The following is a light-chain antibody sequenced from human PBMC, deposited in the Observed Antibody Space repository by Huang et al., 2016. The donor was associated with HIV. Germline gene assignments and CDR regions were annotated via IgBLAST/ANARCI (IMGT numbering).Light chain of an antibody. V-gene: IGKV3-15*01. CDR1: QSVGSN. CDR2: AAS. CDR3: QQYNKWPPEYT. J-gene: IGKJ2*01. Sequence: EIVRTQSPATLSVSPGERATLSCRASQSVGSNLAWYQQRRGQAPRLLIYAASTRASGTPARFSGSGSGTEFTLTVSSLQSDDFAVYYCQQYNKWPPEYTFGQGTRLEIK.